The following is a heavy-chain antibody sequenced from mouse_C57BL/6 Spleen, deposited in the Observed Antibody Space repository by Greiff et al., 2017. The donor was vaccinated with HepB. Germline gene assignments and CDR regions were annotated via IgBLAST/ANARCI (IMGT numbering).Heavy chain of an antibody. V-gene: IGHV1-52*01. J-gene: IGHJ4*01. D-gene: IGHD2-12*01. CDR3: ARTDDGDAMDY. CDR2: IDPSDSET. Sequence: VQLQQPGAELVRPGSSVKLSCKASGYTFTSYWMHWVKQRPIQGLEWIGNIDPSDSETHYNQKFKDKATLTVDKSSSTAYMQLSSLTSEDSAVYYCARTDDGDAMDYWGQGTSVTVSS. CDR1: GYTFTSYW.